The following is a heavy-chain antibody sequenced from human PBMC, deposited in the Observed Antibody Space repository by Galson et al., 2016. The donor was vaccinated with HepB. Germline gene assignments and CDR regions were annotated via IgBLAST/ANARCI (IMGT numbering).Heavy chain of an antibody. D-gene: IGHD2-15*01. J-gene: IGHJ5*02. CDR1: GYTFTSYG. V-gene: IGHV1-18*01. CDR3: ALGYCSGGSCYRNWSDP. Sequence: SVKVSCKASGYTFTSYGISWVRQAPGQGLEWMGWISGDNGNTNYAQKLQGRVTMTKDTSTSTAYMELRSLRSDDTAVYYCALGYCSGGSCYRNWSDPWGQGTLVTVSS. CDR2: ISGDNGNT.